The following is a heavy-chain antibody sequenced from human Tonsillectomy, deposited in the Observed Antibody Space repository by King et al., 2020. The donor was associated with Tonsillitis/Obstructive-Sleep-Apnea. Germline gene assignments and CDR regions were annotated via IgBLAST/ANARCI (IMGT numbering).Heavy chain of an antibody. CDR3: AGHTYNYGKGYYMEV. CDR2: IYPGDSET. V-gene: IGHV5-51*01. J-gene: IGHJ6*03. Sequence: VQLVESGAEVKKPGESLKISCQGSGYSFTSYWIGWVRQMPGKGLEWMGIIYPGDSETRYSPSFQGQVTISAEKSISTAYLQWSSLKASDTAMYYCAGHTYNYGKGYYMEVWGKGTAVTVS. CDR1: GYSFTSYW. D-gene: IGHD5-18*01.